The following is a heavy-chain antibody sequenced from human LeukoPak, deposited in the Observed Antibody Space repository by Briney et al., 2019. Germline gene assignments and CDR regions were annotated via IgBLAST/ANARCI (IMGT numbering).Heavy chain of an antibody. J-gene: IGHJ4*02. CDR3: ARGGSYKLDY. CDR2: IQSDGTT. V-gene: IGHV3-74*01. Sequence: PGGSLRLSCAASGLTVSSAWMHWVRQTPGKGLVWVSRIQSDGTTTYADSVRGRFTISRDNAKNTLYLQMNNLRAEDTGVYYCARGGSYKLDYWGQGTLVTVSS. D-gene: IGHD1-26*01. CDR1: GLTVSSAW.